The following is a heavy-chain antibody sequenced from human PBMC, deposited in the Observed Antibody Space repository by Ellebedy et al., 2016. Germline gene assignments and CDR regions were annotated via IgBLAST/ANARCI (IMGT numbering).Heavy chain of an antibody. CDR1: GGSISSYY. Sequence: SETLSLTCSVSGGSISSYYWTWIRQPPGKGLEWIGYIYYSGSTNYNPSLKSRVTISVDTSKNQFSLKLSSVTAADTAVYYCASHGRSGWGINGYFNFWGQGTLVTVSS. CDR3: ASHGRSGWGINGYFNF. V-gene: IGHV4-59*08. J-gene: IGHJ4*02. D-gene: IGHD6-19*01. CDR2: IYYSGST.